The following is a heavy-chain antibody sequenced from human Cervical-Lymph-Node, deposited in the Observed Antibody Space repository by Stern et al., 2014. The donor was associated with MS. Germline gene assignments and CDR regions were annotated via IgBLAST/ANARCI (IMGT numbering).Heavy chain of an antibody. CDR3: ARAYGGNSRGPFDY. CDR1: SGSISSYY. Sequence: QVQLQESGPGLVKPSETLSLTCTVSSGSISSYYWSWIRQPAGGGLEWIGCIYPSGDTNSHPSPKSRVIMSVDTFQKPLSLKLSSVTAADTAVYYCARAYGGNSRGPFDYWGQGTLVTVSS. D-gene: IGHD4-23*01. V-gene: IGHV4-4*07. CDR2: IYPSGDT. J-gene: IGHJ4*02.